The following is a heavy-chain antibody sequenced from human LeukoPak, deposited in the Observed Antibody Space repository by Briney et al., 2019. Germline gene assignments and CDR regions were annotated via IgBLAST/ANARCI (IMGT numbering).Heavy chain of an antibody. CDR1: GFTFSDFY. V-gene: IGHV3-11*01. CDR3: ARRRYNWNAIDY. J-gene: IGHJ4*02. Sequence: PGGSLRLSCAASGFTFSDFYMSWIRQAPGKGLEWVSYISSSGSTIYYADSVKGRFTISRDNAKNSLYLQMNSLRAQDTAVYYCARRRYNWNAIDYWGQGTLVTVSS. CDR2: ISSSGSTI. D-gene: IGHD1-20*01.